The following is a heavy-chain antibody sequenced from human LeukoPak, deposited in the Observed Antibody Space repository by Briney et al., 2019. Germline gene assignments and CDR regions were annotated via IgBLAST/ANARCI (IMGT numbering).Heavy chain of an antibody. V-gene: IGHV4-31*03. Sequence: EPSQTLSLTCTVSGGSISSGGYYWSWIRQHPWRGMEWIGYIYYSGSTYYNPSPKSRVTMSVDTSKNQFSLKLSSVTAADTAVYYCARASDFWSGYSGFDYWGQGTLVTVSS. D-gene: IGHD3-3*01. CDR2: IYYSGST. J-gene: IGHJ4*02. CDR1: GGSISSGGYY. CDR3: ARASDFWSGYSGFDY.